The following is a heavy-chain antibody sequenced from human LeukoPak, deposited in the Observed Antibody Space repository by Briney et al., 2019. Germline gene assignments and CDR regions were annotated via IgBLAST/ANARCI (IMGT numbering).Heavy chain of an antibody. CDR1: GFTFTNYW. J-gene: IGHJ4*02. CDR3: VGTIASRGSEY. D-gene: IGHD6-6*01. CDR2: PPPDELGI. Sequence: GGSLRLSCAASGFTFTNYWMHWVRQAPGMGLVWVSRPPPDELGIIYADSVKGRFTVSRDNAKNTVYLQMNNLRVDDTAMYYCVGTIASRGSEYWGQGALVTVSS. V-gene: IGHV3-74*01.